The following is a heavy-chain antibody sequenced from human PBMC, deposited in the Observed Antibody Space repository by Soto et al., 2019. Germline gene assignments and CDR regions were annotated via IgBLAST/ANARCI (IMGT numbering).Heavy chain of an antibody. J-gene: IGHJ6*02. CDR3: AREGGGSGIDYYYYGMDV. Sequence: ASVKVSCKASGSTFTSYGISWVRQAPGQGLEWMGWISAYNGNTNYAQKLQGRVTMTTDTSTSTAYMELRSLRSDDTAVYYCAREGGGSGIDYYYYGMDVWGQGTTVTVSS. CDR2: ISAYNGNT. V-gene: IGHV1-18*01. D-gene: IGHD1-26*01. CDR1: GSTFTSYG.